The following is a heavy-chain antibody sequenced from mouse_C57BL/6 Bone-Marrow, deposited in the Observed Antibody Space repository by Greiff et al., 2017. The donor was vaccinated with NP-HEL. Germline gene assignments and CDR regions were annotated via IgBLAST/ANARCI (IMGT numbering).Heavy chain of an antibody. CDR2: IDPENGDT. J-gene: IGHJ1*03. Sequence: VQLQQSGAELVRPGASVKLSCTASGFNIKDDYMHWVKQRPEQGLEWIGWIDPENGDTEYASKFQGKATITADTSSNTAYLQLSSLTSEDTAVYYCIRPYWYFDVWGTGTTVTVSS. V-gene: IGHV14-4*01. CDR3: IRPYWYFDV. CDR1: GFNIKDDY.